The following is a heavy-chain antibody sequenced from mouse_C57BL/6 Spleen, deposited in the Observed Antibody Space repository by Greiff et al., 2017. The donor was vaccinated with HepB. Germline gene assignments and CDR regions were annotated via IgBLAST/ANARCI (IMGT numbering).Heavy chain of an antibody. CDR1: GYSFTGYY. CDR2: INPSTGGT. D-gene: IGHD2-5*01. Sequence: EVQLQQSGPELVKPGASVKISCKASGYSFTGYYMNWVKQSPEKSLEWIGEINPSTGGTTYNQKFKAKATFTVDKSSSTAYMQLKSLTSEDSAVYYCARLSKNLRYFDVWGTGTTVTVSS. CDR3: ARLSKNLRYFDV. J-gene: IGHJ1*03. V-gene: IGHV1-42*01.